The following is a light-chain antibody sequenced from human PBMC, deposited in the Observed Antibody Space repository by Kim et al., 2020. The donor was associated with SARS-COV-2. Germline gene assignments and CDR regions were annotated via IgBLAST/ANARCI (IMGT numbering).Light chain of an antibody. V-gene: IGKV1-16*01. Sequence: DIQMTQSPSSLSASVGDRVTITCRASQGIHTYLAWFQQKPGKAPKSLIYSASNLQCGVPSRFSGSGSGTDFTLTINSLQPEDFAIYYWQQYNRHPYTFGQGTKLEL. CDR3: QQYNRHPYT. CDR2: SAS. CDR1: QGIHTY. J-gene: IGKJ2*01.